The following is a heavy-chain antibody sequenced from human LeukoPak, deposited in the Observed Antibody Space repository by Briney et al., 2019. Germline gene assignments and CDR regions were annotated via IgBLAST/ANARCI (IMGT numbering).Heavy chain of an antibody. CDR2: ISAYNGNT. Sequence: ASVKVSGKASGYTFTSYGISRVRQAPGQGLEWMGWISAYNGNTNYAQKLQGRVTMTTDTFTSTTCMEPRSLRSADTAVYYSARDLSGYYANWFDPWGQGNLVTVSS. CDR1: GYTFTSYG. D-gene: IGHD3-22*01. CDR3: ARDLSGYYANWFDP. V-gene: IGHV1-18*01. J-gene: IGHJ5*02.